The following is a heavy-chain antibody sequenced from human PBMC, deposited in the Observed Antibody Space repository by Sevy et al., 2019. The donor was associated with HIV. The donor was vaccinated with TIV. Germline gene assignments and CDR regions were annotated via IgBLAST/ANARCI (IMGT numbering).Heavy chain of an antibody. CDR1: GYSISSGYY. V-gene: IGHV4-38-2*01. Sequence: SETLSLTCAVSGYSISSGYYWGWIRQPPGKGLEWIGSIYHSGSTYYNPSLKSRVTISVDTSKNQFSLKLSSVTAADTAVYYCARHDQKGGSNYYGSGSYYTPNWFDPWDQGTLVTVSS. CDR3: ARHDQKGGSNYYGSGSYYTPNWFDP. D-gene: IGHD3-10*01. J-gene: IGHJ5*02. CDR2: IYHSGST.